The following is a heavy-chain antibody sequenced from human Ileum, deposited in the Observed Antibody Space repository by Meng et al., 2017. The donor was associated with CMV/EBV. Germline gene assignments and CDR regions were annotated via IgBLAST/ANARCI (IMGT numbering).Heavy chain of an antibody. CDR1: GDTISLNSFF. J-gene: IGHJ4*02. D-gene: IGHD3-9*01. Sequence: QSGPVLLNPSQTLFLTCAVSGDTISLNSFFCNWIRQSPSRGLECLGRTFYKSTDYNDYAVSVKSRIIINADTSNNQLSLQLNSVTPDDTAVYYCATDWDLNYWGQGILVTVSS. CDR2: TFYKSTDYN. CDR3: ATDWDLNY. V-gene: IGHV6-1*01.